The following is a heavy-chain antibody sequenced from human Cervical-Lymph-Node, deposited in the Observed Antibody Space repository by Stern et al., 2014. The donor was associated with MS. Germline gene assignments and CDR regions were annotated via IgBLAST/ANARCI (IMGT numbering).Heavy chain of an antibody. D-gene: IGHD3-10*01. CDR1: GG. Sequence: VQLVQSGAEVQKPGSSVKVSCKSSGGISWVRQAPGQGLEWMGGVSPFVGTSNYAQKFQGRVTITADTSTNTTYLHLSRLTSADTAVYYCARGSGDNWFGPWGQGTLVTVSS. CDR3: ARGSGDNWFGP. V-gene: IGHV1-69*06. J-gene: IGHJ5*02. CDR2: VSPFVGTS.